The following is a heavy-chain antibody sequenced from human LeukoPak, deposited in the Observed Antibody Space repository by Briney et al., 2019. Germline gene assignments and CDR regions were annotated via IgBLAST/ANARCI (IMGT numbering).Heavy chain of an antibody. CDR2: INHSGST. D-gene: IGHD6-13*01. CDR3: ARAVMYSSSWYRIGYFDY. CDR1: GGSFSGYY. Sequence: SETLSLTCAVYGGSFSGYYWSWIRQPPGKGLEWIGEINHSGSTNYNPSLKSRVTISVDTSKNQFSLKLSSVTAADTAVYYCARAVMYSSSWYRIGYFDYWGQGTLVTVSS. J-gene: IGHJ4*02. V-gene: IGHV4-34*01.